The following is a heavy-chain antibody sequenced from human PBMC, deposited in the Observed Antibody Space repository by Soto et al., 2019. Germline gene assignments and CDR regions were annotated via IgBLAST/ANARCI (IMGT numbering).Heavy chain of an antibody. Sequence: ASVKVSCKASGYTFTSYYMHWVRQAPGQGLEWMGIINPSGGSTSYAQKFQGRVTMTRDTSTSTVYMELSSLRSEDTAVYYCAREYVLRFLEWFHAPYYYYGMDVWGQGTTVTVSS. D-gene: IGHD3-3*01. CDR1: GYTFTSYY. CDR2: INPSGGST. CDR3: AREYVLRFLEWFHAPYYYYGMDV. J-gene: IGHJ6*02. V-gene: IGHV1-46*01.